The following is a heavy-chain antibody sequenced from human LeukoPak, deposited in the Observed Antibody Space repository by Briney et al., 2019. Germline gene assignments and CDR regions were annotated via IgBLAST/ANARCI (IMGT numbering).Heavy chain of an antibody. Sequence: GGSLRLSCAASGFTFSSYGMHWVRQAPGKGLEWVAVIWYDGSNKYYADSVKGRFTIPRDNSKNTLYLQMNSLRAEDTAVYYCARAMKRWLQFSNVGAFDIWGQGTMVTVSS. CDR3: ARAMKRWLQFSNVGAFDI. D-gene: IGHD5-24*01. V-gene: IGHV3-33*01. CDR2: IWYDGSNK. CDR1: GFTFSSYG. J-gene: IGHJ3*02.